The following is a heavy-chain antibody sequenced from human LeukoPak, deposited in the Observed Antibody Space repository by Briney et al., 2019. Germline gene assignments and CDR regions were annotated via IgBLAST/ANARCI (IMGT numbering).Heavy chain of an antibody. J-gene: IGHJ4*02. CDR3: ASFSVTTFDY. D-gene: IGHD4-17*01. V-gene: IGHV3-30*05. CDR1: GFTFSSYS. Sequence: GGSLRLSCAASGFTFSSYSMNWVRQAPGKGLEWVAVISYDGSNKYYADSVKGRFTISRDNSKNTLYLQMNSLRAEDTAVYYCASFSVTTFDYWGQGTLVTVSS. CDR2: ISYDGSNK.